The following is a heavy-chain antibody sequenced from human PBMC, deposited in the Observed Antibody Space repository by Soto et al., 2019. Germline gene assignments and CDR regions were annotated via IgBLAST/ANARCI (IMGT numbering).Heavy chain of an antibody. CDR2: IYYSGST. Sequence: SETLSLTCTVSGGSISSGDYYWSWIRQHPGKGLEWIGYIYYSGSTYYNPSLKSRVTISVDTSKNRFSLKLSSVTAADTAVYYCVGPQYDTSGYRTFDYWGQGTLVTVSS. D-gene: IGHD3-22*01. J-gene: IGHJ4*02. CDR3: VGPQYDTSGYRTFDY. V-gene: IGHV4-31*03. CDR1: GGSISSGDYY.